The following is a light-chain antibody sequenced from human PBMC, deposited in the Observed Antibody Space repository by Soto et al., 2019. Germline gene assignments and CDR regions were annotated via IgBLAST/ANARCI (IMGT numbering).Light chain of an antibody. J-gene: IGKJ1*01. V-gene: IGKV2-30*01. CDR1: QSLRYSYGNTY. CDR2: MVS. Sequence: DVVVTQSPLSLPVTIGQPASISCRSSQSLRYSYGNTYLSWFQQRPGQSPRRLIYMVSFRDSGVPDRFSGSGSGTVFTLKISRVEAEDVGVSYCMPGTHWRRTFGQGTRVEVK. CDR3: MPGTHWRRT.